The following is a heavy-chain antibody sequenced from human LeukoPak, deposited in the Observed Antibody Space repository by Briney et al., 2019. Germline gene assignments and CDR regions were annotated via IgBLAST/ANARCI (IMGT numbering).Heavy chain of an antibody. CDR3: ARGVIAAAGIVDY. CDR2: IWYDGSNK. Sequence: GESLKISCAASGFTFSSYGIHWVRQAPGKGLEWVAVIWYDGSNKYYADSVKGRFTISRDNSKNTLYLQMNSLRAEDTAVYYCARGVIAAAGIVDYWGQGTLVTVSS. J-gene: IGHJ4*02. D-gene: IGHD6-13*01. V-gene: IGHV3-33*01. CDR1: GFTFSSYG.